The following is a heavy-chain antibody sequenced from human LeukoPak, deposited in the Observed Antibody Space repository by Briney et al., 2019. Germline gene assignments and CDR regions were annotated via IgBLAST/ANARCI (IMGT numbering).Heavy chain of an antibody. CDR1: GGSISSGGYY. D-gene: IGHD5-12*01. CDR3: ARGRLRRSAPDY. CDR2: INHSGST. Sequence: SETLSLTCAVSGGSISSGGYYWSWIRQPPGKGLEWIGEINHSGSTNYNPSLKSRVTISVDTSKNQFSLKLSSVTAADTAVYYCARGRLRRSAPDYWGQGTLVTVSS. V-gene: IGHV4-34*01. J-gene: IGHJ4*02.